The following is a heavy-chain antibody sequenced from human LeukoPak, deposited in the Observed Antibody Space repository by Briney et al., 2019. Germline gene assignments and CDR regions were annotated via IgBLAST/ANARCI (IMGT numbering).Heavy chain of an antibody. CDR3: ARDPDPPGYGMDV. J-gene: IGHJ6*02. Sequence: PGGSLRLSCAASGFTFSSYWMHWVRQAPGKGLVWVSRINTDGTSTDYADSVKGRFTISRDNAKNRLYLQMNSLRAEDTAVYYCARDPDPPGYGMDVWGQGTTVTVSS. V-gene: IGHV3-74*01. D-gene: IGHD1-14*01. CDR2: INTDGTST. CDR1: GFTFSSYW.